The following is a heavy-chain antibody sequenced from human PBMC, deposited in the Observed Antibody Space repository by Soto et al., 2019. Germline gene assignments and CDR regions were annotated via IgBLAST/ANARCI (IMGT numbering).Heavy chain of an antibody. V-gene: IGHV3-30*18. Sequence: PGGSLRLSCAASGFTFSSYGMHWVRQAPGKGLEWVAVISYDGSNKYYADSVKGRFTISRDNSKNTLYLQMNSLRAEDTAVYYCAKDLGSLRFLEWRVLLWFGEIRDYGMDVWGQGTTVTVSS. J-gene: IGHJ6*02. CDR2: ISYDGSNK. CDR3: AKDLGSLRFLEWRVLLWFGEIRDYGMDV. CDR1: GFTFSSYG. D-gene: IGHD3-10*01.